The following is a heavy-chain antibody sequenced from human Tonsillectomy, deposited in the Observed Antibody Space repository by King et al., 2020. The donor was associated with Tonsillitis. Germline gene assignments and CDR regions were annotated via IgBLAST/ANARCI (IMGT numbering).Heavy chain of an antibody. Sequence: QLQESGPGLVKPSETLSLTCTVSGVSISRYFWSWIRQPPGKGLEWVGYIYYSGSTNYSPSLKSRGTISVDTSKNQYSLNLNSVTAADTAVYYCARSSGWYFDYWGHGTLVTVSS. CDR2: IYYSGST. D-gene: IGHD6-25*01. J-gene: IGHJ4*01. CDR1: GVSISRYF. CDR3: ARSSGWYFDY. V-gene: IGHV4-59*01.